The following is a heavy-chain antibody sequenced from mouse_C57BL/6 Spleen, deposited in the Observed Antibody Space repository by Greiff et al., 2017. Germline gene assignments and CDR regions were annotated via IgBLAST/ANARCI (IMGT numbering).Heavy chain of an antibody. J-gene: IGHJ3*01. CDR2: IDPSDSYT. D-gene: IGHD1-1*01. Sequence: VQLQQPGAELVKPGASVKLSCKASGYTFTSYWMQWVKQRPGQGLEWIGEIDPSDSYTNYNQKFKGKATLTVDTSSSTAYMQLSSLTSEDSAVYYCAGSKSPWFAYWGQGTLVTVSA. CDR1: GYTFTSYW. V-gene: IGHV1-50*01. CDR3: AGSKSPWFAY.